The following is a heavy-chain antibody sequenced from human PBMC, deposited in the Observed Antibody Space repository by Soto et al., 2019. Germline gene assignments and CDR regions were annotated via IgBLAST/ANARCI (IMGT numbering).Heavy chain of an antibody. D-gene: IGHD5-12*01. CDR1: GFTFSSYG. CDR2: ISYDGSNK. Sequence: QVQLVESGGGVVQPGRSLRLSCAASGFTFSSYGMHWVRQAPGKGLEWVAVISYDGSNKYYADSVKGRFTISRDNSKNTLYLQMNSLRAEDTAVYYCAKEADGYNGQPFDYWGQGTLVTVSS. CDR3: AKEADGYNGQPFDY. J-gene: IGHJ4*02. V-gene: IGHV3-30*18.